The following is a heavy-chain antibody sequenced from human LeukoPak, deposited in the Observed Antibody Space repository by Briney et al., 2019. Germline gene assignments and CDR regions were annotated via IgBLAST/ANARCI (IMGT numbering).Heavy chain of an antibody. D-gene: IGHD6-19*01. CDR1: GFTFSNYW. CDR3: ARDSSQWLDY. Sequence: GGSLRLSCAASGFTFSNYWMSWVRQAPGKGLEWMANINQDGSEKYYVDSVKGRFTISRDNAKNSLYLQMNSLRAEDTAVYYCARDSSQWLDYWGQGTLVTVSS. CDR2: INQDGSEK. V-gene: IGHV3-7*03. J-gene: IGHJ4*02.